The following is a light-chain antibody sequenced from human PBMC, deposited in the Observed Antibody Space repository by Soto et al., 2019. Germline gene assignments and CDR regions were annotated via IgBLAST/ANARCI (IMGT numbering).Light chain of an antibody. J-gene: IGLJ1*01. Sequence: QSALTQPRSVSGSPGQSVTISCTGTSSDVGGYNYVSWYQQHPGKAPKFMIYDVSTRPSGVPERFSGSKSGNTASLTISGLQAEDEADYFCCSYAGSHTYVFGTGTKLTVL. CDR2: DVS. CDR3: CSYAGSHTYV. V-gene: IGLV2-11*01. CDR1: SSDVGGYNY.